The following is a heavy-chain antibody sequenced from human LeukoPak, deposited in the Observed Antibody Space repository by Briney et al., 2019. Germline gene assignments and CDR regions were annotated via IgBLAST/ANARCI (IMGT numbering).Heavy chain of an antibody. Sequence: GGSLGLSCTASGFSFSGHWMHWARQLPGKGLVWVSRISPTGSTTSYADSVKGRFTVSRDNAKNTLYLQVNNLRAEDTAVYYCARGPNSNWSGLDFWGQGTLLTVSS. CDR3: ARGPNSNWSGLDF. CDR1: GFSFSGHW. D-gene: IGHD6-6*01. CDR2: ISPTGSTT. J-gene: IGHJ4*02. V-gene: IGHV3-74*01.